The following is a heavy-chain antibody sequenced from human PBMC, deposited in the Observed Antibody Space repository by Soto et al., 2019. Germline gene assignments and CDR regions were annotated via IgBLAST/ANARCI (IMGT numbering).Heavy chain of an antibody. J-gene: IGHJ3*02. D-gene: IGHD6-13*01. Sequence: GASVKVSCKASGGTFSSYAISWVRQAPGQGLEWMGGIIPIFGTANYAQKFQGRVTITADESTSTAYMELSSLGSEDTAVYYCARARRIAETWDAFDIWGQGTMVTVSS. CDR2: IIPIFGTA. V-gene: IGHV1-69*13. CDR3: ARARRIAETWDAFDI. CDR1: GGTFSSYA.